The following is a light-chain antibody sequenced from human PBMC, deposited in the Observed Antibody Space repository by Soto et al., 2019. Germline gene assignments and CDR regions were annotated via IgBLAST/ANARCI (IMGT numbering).Light chain of an antibody. CDR1: SSNIGNNY. CDR3: GTWDSSLSGGV. V-gene: IGLV1-51*01. Sequence: QSVLTQPPSVSAAPGQKVTISCSGSSSNIGNNYVSWYQQLPGTAPKLLIYDNNKQPSGIPDRFSGSKSGTSATLGITGLQTGDEADYYCGTWDSSLSGGVFGGGTKVTVL. CDR2: DNN. J-gene: IGLJ2*01.